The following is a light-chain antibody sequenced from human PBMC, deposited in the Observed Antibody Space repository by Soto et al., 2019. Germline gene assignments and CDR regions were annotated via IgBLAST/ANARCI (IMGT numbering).Light chain of an antibody. CDR2: KAS. J-gene: IGKJ2*01. V-gene: IGKV1-5*03. CDR1: QSISGW. Sequence: DIQMTQSPSTLSASVGDRVTITCRASQSISGWLAWYQQKPGKAPKLLIYKASNLESGVPSRFSGSGSGTAFTLTISSLQPDDFATYYCQQYGSLFTFGQGTKLEIK. CDR3: QQYGSLFT.